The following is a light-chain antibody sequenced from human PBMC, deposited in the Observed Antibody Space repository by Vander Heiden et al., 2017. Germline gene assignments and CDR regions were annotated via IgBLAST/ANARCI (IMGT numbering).Light chain of an antibody. V-gene: IGLV3-1*01. Sequence: SYELTQPPSVSVSPGQPASITCSGDKLGDKYACWYQQKPGQSPVLVIYQDRIRPSGIPERFSGSNSGNTATLTISGTQAMDEADYYCQAWDSSTGVFGGGTKLTVL. CDR1: KLGDKY. J-gene: IGLJ3*02. CDR3: QAWDSSTGV. CDR2: QDR.